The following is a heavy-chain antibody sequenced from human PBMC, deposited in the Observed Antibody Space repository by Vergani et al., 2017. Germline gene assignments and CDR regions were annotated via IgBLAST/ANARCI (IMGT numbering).Heavy chain of an antibody. CDR1: GITFKNAW. J-gene: IGHJ6*03. CDR2: IRSKNDGGTA. CDR3: AKDHPSITMXRGVRYYYYYYMDV. D-gene: IGHD3-10*01. V-gene: IGHV3-15*01. Sequence: EVQVVESGGGLIKPGGSLRLSCVVSGITFKNAWINWVRQAPGKGLEWIGRIRSKNDGGTADYAAPLKGRFTISRDDSKDSAFLLVNNLKTEDTAVYYCAKDHPSITMXRGVRYYYYYYMDVWGKGTTVTVSS.